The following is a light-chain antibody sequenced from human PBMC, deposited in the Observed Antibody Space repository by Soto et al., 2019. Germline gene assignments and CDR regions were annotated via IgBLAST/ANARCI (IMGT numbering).Light chain of an antibody. V-gene: IGKV3-20*01. CDR2: GAS. CDR1: QSVSSN. Sequence: EIVLTQSPATLSLSPGERATLSCRASQSVSSNLAWYQQKPGQAPRLLIYGASTRATGIPARFSGSGSGTDFTLTINRVEPEDFAVYYCHQYGISPPWTFGQGTKVDIK. CDR3: HQYGISPPWT. J-gene: IGKJ1*01.